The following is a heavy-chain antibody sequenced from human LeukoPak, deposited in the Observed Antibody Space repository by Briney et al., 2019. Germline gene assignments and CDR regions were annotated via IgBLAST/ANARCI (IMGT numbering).Heavy chain of an antibody. CDR1: GGSISSYY. CDR2: IYHSGST. CDR3: ARDNYDILTGPYYYYMDV. V-gene: IGHV4-38-2*02. J-gene: IGHJ6*03. D-gene: IGHD3-9*01. Sequence: SETLSLTCTVSGGSISSYYWSWIRQPPGKGLEWIGSIYHSGSTYYNPSLKSRVTISVDTSKNQFSLKLSSVTAADTAVYYCARDNYDILTGPYYYYMDVWGKGTTVTVSS.